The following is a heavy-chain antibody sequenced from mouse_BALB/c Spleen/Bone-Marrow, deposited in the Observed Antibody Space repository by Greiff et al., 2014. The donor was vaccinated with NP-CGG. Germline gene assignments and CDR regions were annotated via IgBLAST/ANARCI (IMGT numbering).Heavy chain of an antibody. V-gene: IGHV5-6*01. CDR1: GITFSSYG. J-gene: IGHJ4*01. CDR3: TRNGFYYYGSSRYFTMDY. D-gene: IGHD1-1*01. CDR2: ISSDGFHT. Sequence: EVQVVESGGDLVKPGGSLKLSCAASGITFSSYGMSWVRQTPDRRLEWVASISSDGFHTYYSDSVKGRFTISRDNAKNTLYLQMSSLKSEDTAMYYCTRNGFYYYGSSRYFTMDYWGQGTSVTVSS.